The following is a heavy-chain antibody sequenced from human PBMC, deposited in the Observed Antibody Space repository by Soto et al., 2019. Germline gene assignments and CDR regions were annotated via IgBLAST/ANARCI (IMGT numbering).Heavy chain of an antibody. Sequence: SETLSLTCAVSGYSISSRFYWGWIRQPPGKGLEWIGSVSHIGSTYYNASLKSRVTISLDTSRNQFSLKLNSVTAADTAVYYCAVPGAGDFDYWGQGTLVTVSS. V-gene: IGHV4-38-2*01. J-gene: IGHJ4*02. CDR2: VSHIGST. CDR3: AVPGAGDFDY. CDR1: GYSISSRFY. D-gene: IGHD6-13*01.